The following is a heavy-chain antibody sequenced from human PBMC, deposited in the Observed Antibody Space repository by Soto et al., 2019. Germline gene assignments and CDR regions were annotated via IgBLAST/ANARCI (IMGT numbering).Heavy chain of an antibody. Sequence: GESLKISCKGSGYRFSNYWIAWVRQMPGKGLEWMGIIYPGDSDTIYNPSFQGQVTMSVDNSINTAYLQWSSLKASDTAMYYCARQGSNGAYYYYGMDVWGQGTPVTVSS. D-gene: IGHD2-8*01. V-gene: IGHV5-51*01. J-gene: IGHJ6*02. CDR2: IYPGDSDT. CDR3: ARQGSNGAYYYYGMDV. CDR1: GYRFSNYW.